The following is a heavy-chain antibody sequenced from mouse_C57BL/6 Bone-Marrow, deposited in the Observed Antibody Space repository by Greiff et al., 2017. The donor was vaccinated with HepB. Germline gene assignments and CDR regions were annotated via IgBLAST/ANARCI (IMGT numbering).Heavy chain of an antibody. CDR1: GYTFTSYW. J-gene: IGHJ1*03. CDR2: IYPGNSDT. CDR3: TRWDTTVVAEYFDV. V-gene: IGHV1-5*01. D-gene: IGHD1-1*01. Sequence: VQLQQSGTVLARPGASVKMSCKTSGYTFTSYWMHWVKQRPGQGLEWIGAIYPGNSDTSYNQKFKGKAKLTAVTSASTAYMELSSLTNEYSAVYYCTRWDTTVVAEYFDVWGTATTVTVSS.